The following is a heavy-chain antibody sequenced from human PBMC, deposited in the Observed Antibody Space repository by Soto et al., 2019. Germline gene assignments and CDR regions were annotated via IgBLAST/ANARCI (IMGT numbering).Heavy chain of an antibody. CDR2: LSGSSNYV. CDR1: GFTFSTYS. V-gene: IGHV3-21*01. Sequence: GGSLRLSCAASGFTFSTYSMNWVRQAPGKGLEWVSSLSGSSNYVYYADSVKGRFTISRDNAKNSLYLQMNDLTAEDTAVYYCARDLGYSYGRCIDYWGQGTLVTVSS. D-gene: IGHD5-18*01. J-gene: IGHJ4*02. CDR3: ARDLGYSYGRCIDY.